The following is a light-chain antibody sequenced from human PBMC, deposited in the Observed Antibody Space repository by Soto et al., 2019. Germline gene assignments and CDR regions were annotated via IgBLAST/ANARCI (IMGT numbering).Light chain of an antibody. CDR2: AAS. Sequence: AIQFTQSPSSLSASVGDSATITCRASQGIRHDLGWYQQKTGKAPELLIYAASILQSGVPSRFSGIGSGTDCTLTITSLQPEDFAIYYCLQDYTYPRTFGGGTKVDIK. V-gene: IGKV1-6*01. CDR3: LQDYTYPRT. J-gene: IGKJ4*01. CDR1: QGIRHD.